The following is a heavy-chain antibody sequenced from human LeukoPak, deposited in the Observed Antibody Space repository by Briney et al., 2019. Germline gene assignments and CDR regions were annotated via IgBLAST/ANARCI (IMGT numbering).Heavy chain of an antibody. V-gene: IGHV1-2*02. CDR3: ARGPMIVVGTPDY. CDR1: GYTFTGYY. CDR2: INPNSGGT. D-gene: IGHD3-22*01. Sequence: ASVKVSCKASGYTFTGYYMHWVRQAPGQGLEWMGWINPNSGGTNYAQKFQGRVTMTRDTSISTAYMELSRLRSDDTAVYYCARGPMIVVGTPDYWGQGTLVTVSS. J-gene: IGHJ4*02.